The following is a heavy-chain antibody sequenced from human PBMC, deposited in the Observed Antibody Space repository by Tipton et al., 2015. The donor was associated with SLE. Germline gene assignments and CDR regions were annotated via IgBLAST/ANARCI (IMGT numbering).Heavy chain of an antibody. CDR1: GGSITTHC. CDR2: IYYTGTTT. D-gene: IGHD5-18*01. V-gene: IGHV4-59*04. J-gene: IGHJ5*02. Sequence: TLSLTCTVSGGSITTHCWSWIRQPPGKELEWIGSIYYTGTTTYYNSFLKSRVTMSVDTSKNQFSLRLTSVIAADTAVYYCARLHGYSYGLNWFDPWGQGTLISVSS. CDR3: ARLHGYSYGLNWFDP.